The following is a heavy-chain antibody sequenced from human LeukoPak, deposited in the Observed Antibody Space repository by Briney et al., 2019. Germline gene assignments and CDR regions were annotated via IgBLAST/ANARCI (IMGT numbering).Heavy chain of an antibody. CDR3: ARADDCVWGSYRSDY. V-gene: IGHV1-18*01. D-gene: IGHD3-16*02. CDR2: ISAYNGNT. J-gene: IGHJ4*02. CDR1: GYTCTSYG. Sequence: ASVKVSCKASGYTCTSYGISWVRQAPGQGLEWMGWISAYNGNTNYAQKLQGRVTMTTDTSTSTAYMELRSLRSDDTAVYYCARADDCVWGSYRSDYWGQGTLVTVSS.